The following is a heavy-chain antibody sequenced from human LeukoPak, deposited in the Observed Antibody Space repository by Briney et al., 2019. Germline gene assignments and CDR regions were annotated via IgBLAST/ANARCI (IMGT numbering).Heavy chain of an antibody. D-gene: IGHD3-22*01. CDR3: ERTGPYYYDSSGYFSN. V-gene: IGHV1-69*13. CDR1: GGTFSSYA. Sequence: ASVKVSCKASGGTFSSYAISWVRQAPGQGLEWMGGIIPIFGTANYAQKFQGRVTITADESTSTAYMELSSLRSEDTAVYYCERTGPYYYDSSGYFSNWGQGTLVTASS. CDR2: IIPIFGTA. J-gene: IGHJ4*02.